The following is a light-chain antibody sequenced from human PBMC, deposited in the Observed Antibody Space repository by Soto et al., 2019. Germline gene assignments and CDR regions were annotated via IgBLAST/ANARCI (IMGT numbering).Light chain of an antibody. CDR3: TLYMSSTTV. J-gene: IGLJ2*01. V-gene: IGLV2-14*01. Sequence: QSVLTQPASVSGSPGQSITMSCTGSSSDVGTYDYVSWYQQHPGRAPKLMIYEVSNRPSGVSNRFSGSKSGNTASLTISGLQAEDEADYYCTLYMSSTTVFGGGTKLTVL. CDR2: EVS. CDR1: SSDVGTYDY.